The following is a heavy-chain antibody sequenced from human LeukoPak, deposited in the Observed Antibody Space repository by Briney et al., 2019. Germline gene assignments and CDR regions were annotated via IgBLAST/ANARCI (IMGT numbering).Heavy chain of an antibody. CDR3: AGHTFTAMY. CDR2: ISSDSRYI. CDR1: GFTFSSYS. Sequence: GGSLRLSCVDSGFTFSSYSLSWVRQAPGKGLEWVSAISSDSRYIYHADSVRGRFTTSRENAKNSLYLQMNSLRVEDTAVYYCAGHTFTAMYWGQGTQVTVSS. D-gene: IGHD5-18*01. J-gene: IGHJ4*02. V-gene: IGHV3-21*06.